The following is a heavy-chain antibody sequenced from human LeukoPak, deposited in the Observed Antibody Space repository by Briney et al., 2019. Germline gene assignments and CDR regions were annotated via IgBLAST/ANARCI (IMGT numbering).Heavy chain of an antibody. Sequence: GGSLRLSCAASRFTFSDYTMNWVRQAPGKGLEWVSSISSGSSDIHHADSVKGRFTISRDNSKNTLYLQMNSLRAEDTAVYYCAKAIGWTHDYSNGVFDYWGQGTLVTVSS. V-gene: IGHV3-21*04. D-gene: IGHD4-11*01. CDR3: AKAIGWTHDYSNGVFDY. CDR1: RFTFSDYT. J-gene: IGHJ4*02. CDR2: ISSGSSDI.